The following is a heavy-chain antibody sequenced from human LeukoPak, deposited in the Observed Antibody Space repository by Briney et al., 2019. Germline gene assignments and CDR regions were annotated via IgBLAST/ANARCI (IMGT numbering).Heavy chain of an antibody. D-gene: IGHD3-16*02. CDR3: ARLGDYDYVWGSYRSIDY. CDR1: GGSISSYY. CDR2: IYYSGST. J-gene: IGHJ4*02. Sequence: SETLSLTCTVSGGSISSYYWSWIRQPPGKGLEWIGYIYYSGSTNYNPSLKSRVTISVDTSKNQSSLKLGSVTAADTAVYYCARLGDYDYVWGSYRSIDYWGQGTLVTVSS. V-gene: IGHV4-59*08.